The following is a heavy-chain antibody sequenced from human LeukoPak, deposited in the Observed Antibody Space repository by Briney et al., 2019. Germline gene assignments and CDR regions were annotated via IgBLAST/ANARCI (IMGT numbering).Heavy chain of an antibody. D-gene: IGHD3-3*01. CDR3: ARGPSGYYTGGTYGMDV. CDR1: GGTFSSYA. CDR2: IIPIFGTA. Sequence: EASVKVSCTASGGTFSSYAISWVRQAPGQGLEWMGGIIPIFGTANYAQKFQGRVTITADESTSTAYMELSSLRSEDTAVYYCARGPSGYYTGGTYGMDVWGQGTTVTVSS. J-gene: IGHJ6*02. V-gene: IGHV1-69*13.